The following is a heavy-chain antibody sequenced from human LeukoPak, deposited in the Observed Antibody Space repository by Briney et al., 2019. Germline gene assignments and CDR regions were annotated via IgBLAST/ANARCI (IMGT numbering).Heavy chain of an antibody. CDR1: AFTVGDHA. Sequence: SLTLACTASAFTVGDHAMSWGRQPPGKGIEWVVFIRSKAYRGTTEYAASVKGRFTISRDDSRSIAYLQMNSLIIEDTAIYYCTRGPIQLWIHNGMDVWGQGTTVIVS. J-gene: IGHJ6*02. D-gene: IGHD5-18*01. V-gene: IGHV3-49*04. CDR3: TRGPIQLWIHNGMDV. CDR2: IRSKAYRGTT.